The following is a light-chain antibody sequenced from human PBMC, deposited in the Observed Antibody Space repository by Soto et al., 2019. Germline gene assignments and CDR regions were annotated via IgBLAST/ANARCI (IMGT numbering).Light chain of an antibody. CDR3: QQSYSTPPL. Sequence: DIQMTQSPSSLSASVGDRVTITCRASQSISSYLNWYQQKPGKAPKLLIYAASSLQSGVPSRFSGCGSGTDFTLTISSLQPEDFATYYCQQSYSTPPLFGGGTKVEIK. J-gene: IGKJ4*01. CDR2: AAS. V-gene: IGKV1-39*01. CDR1: QSISSY.